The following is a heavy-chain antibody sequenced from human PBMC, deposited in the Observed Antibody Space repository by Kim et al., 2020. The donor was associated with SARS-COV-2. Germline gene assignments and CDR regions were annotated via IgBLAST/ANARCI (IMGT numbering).Heavy chain of an antibody. D-gene: IGHD3-10*01. Sequence: GGSLRLSCAASGFTFDDYGMSWVRQVPGKGLEWVSNINWNGGSTGYTDSVKGRFTISRDNAKNSLYLQMNSLRSEDAALYHCARGISYYYGGGSYCSSDAFYMWGQGTMVTVSS. J-gene: IGHJ3*02. CDR3: ARGISYYYGGGSYCSSDAFYM. V-gene: IGHV3-20*01. CDR2: INWNGGST. CDR1: GFTFDDYG.